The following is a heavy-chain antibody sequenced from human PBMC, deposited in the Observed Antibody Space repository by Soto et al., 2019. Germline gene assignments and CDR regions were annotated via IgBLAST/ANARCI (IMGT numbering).Heavy chain of an antibody. J-gene: IGHJ4*02. V-gene: IGHV3-15*07. CDR3: TKGLKSDD. Sequence: EVQLVESGGGLLKPGESLRLSCAASGFAFNTAWMNWVRQAPGKGLEWVGRIRTKTDGGTTDYAAAVQDRFTISRDDSKNTLYLQMSSLKTEDTAIYYGTKGLKSDDWGQGTLVTVSS. CDR2: IRTKTDGGTT. CDR1: GFAFNTAW.